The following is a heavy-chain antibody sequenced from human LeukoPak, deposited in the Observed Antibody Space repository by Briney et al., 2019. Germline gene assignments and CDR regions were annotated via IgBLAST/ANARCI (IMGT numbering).Heavy chain of an antibody. CDR2: IYYSGST. CDR1: GGSISSSSYY. V-gene: IGHV4-39*07. Sequence: SETLFLTCTVSGGSISSSSYYWGWIRQPPGKGLEWIGSIYYSGSTYYNPSLKSRVTISVDTSKNQFSLKLSSVTAADTAVYYCARTGGSGKFDYWGQGTLVTVSS. CDR3: ARTGGSGKFDY. J-gene: IGHJ4*02. D-gene: IGHD1-1*01.